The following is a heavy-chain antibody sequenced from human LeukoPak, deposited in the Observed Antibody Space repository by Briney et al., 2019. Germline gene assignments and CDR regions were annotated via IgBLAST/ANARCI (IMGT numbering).Heavy chain of an antibody. CDR3: ARGSLGPKNYYYYGMDV. Sequence: SETLSLTCAVSGGSISSGGYSWSWIRQPPGKGLEWIGYIYHSGSTYYNPSLKSRVTISVDRSKNQFSLKLSSVTAADTAVYYCARGSLGPKNYYYYGMDVWGQGTTVTVSS. V-gene: IGHV4-30-2*01. CDR2: IYHSGST. D-gene: IGHD1-26*01. J-gene: IGHJ6*02. CDR1: GGSISSGGYS.